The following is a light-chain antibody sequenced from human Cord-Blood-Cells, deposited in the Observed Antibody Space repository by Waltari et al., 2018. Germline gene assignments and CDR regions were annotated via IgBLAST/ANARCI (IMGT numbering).Light chain of an antibody. CDR2: DAS. Sequence: DIPMTQSPYSLSASVGDRVTITCQASQDISNYLNWYQQKPGKAPKLLIYDASNLETGVPSRFSGSGSGTDFTFTISSLQPEDIATYYCQQYDNLPLTFGGGTKVEIK. J-gene: IGKJ4*01. CDR3: QQYDNLPLT. V-gene: IGKV1-33*01. CDR1: QDISNY.